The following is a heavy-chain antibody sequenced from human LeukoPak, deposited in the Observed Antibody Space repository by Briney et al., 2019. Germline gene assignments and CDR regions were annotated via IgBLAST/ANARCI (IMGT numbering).Heavy chain of an antibody. J-gene: IGHJ4*02. CDR1: GFPLRSQW. CDR3: ASDTVDTAVGIDY. Sequence: GALRLPCVSSGFPLRSQWMHWVRPAPGKGLVWVSRMNSDGSSTSYADSVKGRFTISRDNAKNTLYLQMNSLRVEDTAVYHCASDTVDTAVGIDYWGQGTLVTVSS. CDR2: MNSDGSST. V-gene: IGHV3-74*01. D-gene: IGHD5-18*01.